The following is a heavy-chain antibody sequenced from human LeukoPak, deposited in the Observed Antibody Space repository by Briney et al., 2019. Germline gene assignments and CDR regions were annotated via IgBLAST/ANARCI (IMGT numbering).Heavy chain of an antibody. J-gene: IGHJ4*02. V-gene: IGHV4-59*01. CDR3: ARKGSGTYSPFDY. D-gene: IGHD1-26*01. CDR1: GGSIGRYY. Sequence: KPSETLSLTCTVSGGSIGRYYWSWIRQPPGKGLEWIAYIFFSGTTKYNPSLKSRVTISVDTSENHFSLKLSSVTAADTAVYYCARKGSGTYSPFDYWGPGTLVTVSS. CDR2: IFFSGTT.